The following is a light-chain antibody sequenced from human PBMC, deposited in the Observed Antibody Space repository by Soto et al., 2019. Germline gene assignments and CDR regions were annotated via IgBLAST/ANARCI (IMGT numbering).Light chain of an antibody. Sequence: DIVLTQSPDSLAVSLGERATINCKSSQSVLYSSNNKNYLAWYQQKPGQPPKLLIYWASTRESGVPDRFSGSGSGTDFPLTISSLQAEDVAVYYCQQYYSLPRTFGQGTKLEIK. J-gene: IGKJ2*01. V-gene: IGKV4-1*01. CDR2: WAS. CDR3: QQYYSLPRT. CDR1: QSVLYSSNNKNY.